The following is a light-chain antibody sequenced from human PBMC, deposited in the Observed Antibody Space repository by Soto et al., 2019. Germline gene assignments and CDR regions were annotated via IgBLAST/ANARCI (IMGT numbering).Light chain of an antibody. CDR2: LND. J-gene: IGLJ2*01. V-gene: IGLV1-44*01. CDR1: TSNIGNNV. CDR3: SSWDDSLNAVA. Sequence: QSVLTQPPSASGTPGQRVTISCSGGTSNIGNNVVNWYQQFPGKAPKLVIYLNDRRPSGVPDRFSGSKSGTSASLAVTGVQSEDEADYYCSSWDDSLNAVAFGGGTKLTVL.